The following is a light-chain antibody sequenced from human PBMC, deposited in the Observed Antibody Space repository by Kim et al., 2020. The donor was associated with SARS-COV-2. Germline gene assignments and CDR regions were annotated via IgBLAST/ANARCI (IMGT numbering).Light chain of an antibody. Sequence: QTVVTQEPSFSVSPGGTVTLTCGLSSGSVSTRYYPTWFQQTPGQTPRTLIYDTNIRSSGVPDRFSGSILGNKAALIITGAQADDESHYYCVLYMGSGIWVFGGGTQLTVL. V-gene: IGLV8-61*01. CDR3: VLYMGSGIWV. J-gene: IGLJ3*02. CDR2: DTN. CDR1: SGSVSTRYY.